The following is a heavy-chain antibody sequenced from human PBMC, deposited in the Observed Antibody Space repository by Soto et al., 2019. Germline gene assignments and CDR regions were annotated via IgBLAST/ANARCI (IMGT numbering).Heavy chain of an antibody. CDR1: GFTVRSNY. J-gene: IGHJ4*02. CDR2: IYSGGRN. CDR3: ARQQLAYFDD. V-gene: IGHV3-53*01. D-gene: IGHD6-13*01. Sequence: EVQLVESGGGLIQPGGSLRLSCAASGFTVRSNYMGWVSQAPGRGLEWVSSIYSGGRNYYADSVEGRFTISRANSMNPMYLQRNSPGAEDAAVYYCARQQLAYFDDWGQGTLVTVSS.